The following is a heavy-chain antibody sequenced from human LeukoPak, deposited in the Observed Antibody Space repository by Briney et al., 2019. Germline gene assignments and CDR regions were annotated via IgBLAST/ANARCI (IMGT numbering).Heavy chain of an antibody. CDR3: ATRIAGGAGFYYFDS. Sequence: PGESLKISCKGSGYNFTNKWIGWVRQMPGKGLEWMGIIYPGDSDTRYSPSLQGQVTISADKSISTAYLQWSSLKASDTAMYFCATRIAGGAGFYYFDSWGQGTLVTVTS. V-gene: IGHV5-51*01. CDR2: IYPGDSDT. D-gene: IGHD1-26*01. J-gene: IGHJ4*02. CDR1: GYNFTNKW.